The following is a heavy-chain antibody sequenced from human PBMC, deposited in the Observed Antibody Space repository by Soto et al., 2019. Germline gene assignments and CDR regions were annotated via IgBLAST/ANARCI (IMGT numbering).Heavy chain of an antibody. V-gene: IGHV3-30*18. D-gene: IGHD2-15*01. CDR1: GFTFSSYG. J-gene: IGHJ4*02. CDR2: ISYDGSNK. Sequence: GGSLRLSCAASGFTFSSYGMHWVRQAPGKGLEWVAVISYDGSNKYYADSVKGRFTISRDNSKNTLYLQMNSLRAEDTAVYYCAKTMVAATNDWVFSLPLSVFDYWGQGTLVTVSS. CDR3: AKTMVAATNDWVFSLPLSVFDY.